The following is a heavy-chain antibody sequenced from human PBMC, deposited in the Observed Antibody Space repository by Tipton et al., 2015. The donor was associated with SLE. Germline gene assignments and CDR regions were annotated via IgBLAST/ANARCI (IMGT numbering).Heavy chain of an antibody. CDR2: IYYSGST. CDR3: ARVITIFGVVTYFDY. Sequence: TLSLTCTVSGGSLSSYYWSWVRQPPGQGLEWIGYIYYSGSTNYNPSLKSRVTISVDTSKNQFSLKLSSVTAADTAVYYCARVITIFGVVTYFDYWDQGTLVTVSS. D-gene: IGHD3-3*01. CDR1: GGSLSSYY. J-gene: IGHJ4*02. V-gene: IGHV4-59*12.